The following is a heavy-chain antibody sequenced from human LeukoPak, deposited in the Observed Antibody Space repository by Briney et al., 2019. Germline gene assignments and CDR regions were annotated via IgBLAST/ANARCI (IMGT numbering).Heavy chain of an antibody. CDR1: GFTFSSYG. V-gene: IGHV3-33*01. D-gene: IGHD6-13*01. Sequence: GGSLRLSCAASGFTFSSYGMHWVRQAPGKGLEWVAVIWYDGSNKYYADSVKGRFTISRDNSKNTLYLRMNSLRAEDTAVYYCAREREQLVGYYFDYWGQGTLVTVSS. CDR3: AREREQLVGYYFDY. J-gene: IGHJ4*02. CDR2: IWYDGSNK.